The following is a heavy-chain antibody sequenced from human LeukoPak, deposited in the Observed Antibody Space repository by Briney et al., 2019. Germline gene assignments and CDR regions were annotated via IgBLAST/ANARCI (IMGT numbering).Heavy chain of an antibody. J-gene: IGHJ4*02. D-gene: IGHD3-22*01. CDR2: ISPGGSDT. Sequence: GESLQISCKGSGYSFSSYWIAWVRPVPGKGLEWLGIISPGGSDTRYSPSFQGQVTISADKSISTAYLQWSSLKASDTAIYYCARRSDSSGYYRAFDYWGQGTLVTVSS. V-gene: IGHV5-51*01. CDR1: GYSFSSYW. CDR3: ARRSDSSGYYRAFDY.